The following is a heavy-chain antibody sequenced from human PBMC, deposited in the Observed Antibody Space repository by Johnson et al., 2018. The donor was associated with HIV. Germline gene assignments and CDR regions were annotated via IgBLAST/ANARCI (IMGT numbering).Heavy chain of an antibody. CDR1: GFTFSSYA. J-gene: IGHJ3*02. Sequence: QVQLVESGGGVVKPGRSLRLSCAASGFTFSSYAMHWVRQAPGKGLEWVAVISYDGSNKYYADSVKGRFTISRDNSKNTLYLQMNSLRAEDTAVYYCALRDGYNYELDPVRHFDIWGQGTMVTVSS. CDR3: ALRDGYNYELDPVRHFDI. V-gene: IGHV3-30-3*01. D-gene: IGHD5-24*01. CDR2: ISYDGSNK.